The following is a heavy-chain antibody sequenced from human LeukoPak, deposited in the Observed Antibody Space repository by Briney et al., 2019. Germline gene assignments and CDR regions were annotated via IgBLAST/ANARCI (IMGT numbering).Heavy chain of an antibody. Sequence: GGSLRLSCAASGFTVSSNYMSWVRQAPGKGLEWVSVIYSGGSTYYADSVKGRFTISRDNSKNTLYLEMNSLRAEDTAVYYCAGEYSSSWYTFAFDIWGQGTMVTVSS. J-gene: IGHJ3*02. CDR2: IYSGGST. CDR3: AGEYSSSWYTFAFDI. V-gene: IGHV3-53*01. D-gene: IGHD6-13*01. CDR1: GFTVSSNY.